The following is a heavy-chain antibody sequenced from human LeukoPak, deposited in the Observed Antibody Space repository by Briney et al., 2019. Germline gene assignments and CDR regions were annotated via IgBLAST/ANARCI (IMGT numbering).Heavy chain of an antibody. Sequence: ASVTVSCKASGYTFTNYDINWVRQATGQGLEWMGWMNPNSGKTGYAHKFQVRATITRNTPISTADMELSSLRSEDTAVYYCARVHSYYDFWSGYFTSNWFDPWGQGTLVTVSS. CDR3: ARVHSYYDFWSGYFTSNWFDP. D-gene: IGHD3-3*01. CDR1: GYTFTNYD. V-gene: IGHV1-8*01. J-gene: IGHJ5*02. CDR2: MNPNSGKT.